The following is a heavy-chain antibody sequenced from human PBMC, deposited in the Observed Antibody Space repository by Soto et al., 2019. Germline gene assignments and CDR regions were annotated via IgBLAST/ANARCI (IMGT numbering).Heavy chain of an antibody. CDR3: ARVRIVVGYYFDY. Sequence: PSETLSLTCTVSGGSVSSGSYYWSWIRQPPGKGLEWIGYIYYSGSTNYNPSLKSRVTISVDTSKNQFSLKLSSVTAADTAVYYCARVRIVVGYYFDYWGQGTLVTSSS. CDR2: IYYSGST. D-gene: IGHD3-22*01. CDR1: GGSVSSGSYY. J-gene: IGHJ4*02. V-gene: IGHV4-61*01.